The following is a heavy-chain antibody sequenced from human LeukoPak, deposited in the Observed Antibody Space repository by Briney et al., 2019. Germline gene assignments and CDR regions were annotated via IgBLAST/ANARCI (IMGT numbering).Heavy chain of an antibody. V-gene: IGHV3-21*01. CDR1: GFTFSSYT. J-gene: IGHJ4*02. D-gene: IGHD2-15*01. CDR2: ISSTSSYI. CDR3: AREGFPAAYDY. Sequence: GGSLRLSCAASGFTFSSYTMNWVRPAPGKGLEWVSSISSTSSYIYYADSVKGRFTISRDNAKNLLYLQMNSLRAEDTAVYYCAREGFPAAYDYWGQGTLVTVSS.